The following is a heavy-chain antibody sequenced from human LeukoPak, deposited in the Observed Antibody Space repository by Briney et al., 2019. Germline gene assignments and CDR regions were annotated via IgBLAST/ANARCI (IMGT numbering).Heavy chain of an antibody. J-gene: IGHJ4*02. Sequence: GGSLRLSCAASGFTFSSYGMHWVRQAPGKGLEWVAVISYDGSNKYYADSVKGRFTISRDNSKNTLYLQMNSLRAEDTAVYYCARPWQSYYDYVWGSYRHHHFDYWGQGTLVTVSS. V-gene: IGHV3-30*03. CDR1: GFTFSSYG. CDR3: ARPWQSYYDYVWGSYRHHHFDY. CDR2: ISYDGSNK. D-gene: IGHD3-16*02.